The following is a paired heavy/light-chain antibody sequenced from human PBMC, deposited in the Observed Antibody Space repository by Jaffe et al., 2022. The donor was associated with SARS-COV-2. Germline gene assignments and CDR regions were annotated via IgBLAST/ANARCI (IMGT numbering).Heavy chain of an antibody. CDR3: ARASGYCSRTSCYYFYGSETYYNELDN. CDR1: GYTFTSYG. D-gene: IGHD2-2*01. V-gene: IGHV1-18*01. Sequence: QVHLVQSGAEVKMPGASVKLSCKASGYTFTSYGISWVRQAPGQGLEWMGWISVYNDDTYFAPKVQGRVTMTTDTSTSTAYMELRSLRSDDTAIYYCARASGYCSRTSCYYFYGSETYYNELDNWGQGTLVIVSS. J-gene: IGHJ4*02. CDR2: ISVYNDDT.
Light chain of an antibody. CDR3: SSYTTSNTPGWV. V-gene: IGLV2-14*03. J-gene: IGLJ3*02. CDR2: DVT. Sequence: QSALTQPASVSGSPGQSITISCTGASSDVGGYTFVSWYQHHPGKAPKLMIGDVTNRPSGVSNRFSASKSGNTASLTISGLQAEDEADYYCSSYTTSNTPGWVFGGGTKLTVL. CDR1: SSDVGGYTF.